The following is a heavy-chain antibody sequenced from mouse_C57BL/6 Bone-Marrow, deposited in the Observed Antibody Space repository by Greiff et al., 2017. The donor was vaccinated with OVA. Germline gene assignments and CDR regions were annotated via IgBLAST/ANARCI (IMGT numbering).Heavy chain of an antibody. D-gene: IGHD4-1*02. CDR2: INPNNGGT. V-gene: IGHV1-26*01. J-gene: IGHJ3*01. CDR1: GYTFTDYY. CDR3: ASRQLGRRAWFAY. Sequence: VQLQQSGPELVKPGASVKISCKASGYTFTDYYMNWVKQSHGKSLEWIGDINPNNGGTSYHQKFKGKATLTVDKSSSTAYMELRSLTSEDSAVYYCASRQLGRRAWFAYWGQGTLVTVSA.